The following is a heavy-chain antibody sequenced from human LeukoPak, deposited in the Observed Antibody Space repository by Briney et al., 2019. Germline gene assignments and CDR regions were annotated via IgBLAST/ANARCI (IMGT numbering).Heavy chain of an antibody. D-gene: IGHD3-10*01. Sequence: SETLSLTCTVSGYSISSGYYWSWIRQPAGKGLEWIGRIYTSGSTNYNPSLKSRVTMSVDTSKNQFSLKLSSVTAADTAVYYCARDYDYYGSGSYFDYWGQGTLVTVSS. CDR1: GYSISSGYY. CDR2: IYTSGST. CDR3: ARDYDYYGSGSYFDY. J-gene: IGHJ4*02. V-gene: IGHV4-4*07.